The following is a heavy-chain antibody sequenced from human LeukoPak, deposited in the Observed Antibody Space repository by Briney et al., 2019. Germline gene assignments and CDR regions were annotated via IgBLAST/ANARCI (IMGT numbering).Heavy chain of an antibody. D-gene: IGHD3-10*01. CDR2: INYSGST. J-gene: IGHJ4*02. CDR3: ASFYGSGSSPFDY. V-gene: IGHV4-59*08. CDR1: GGSISSYY. Sequence: SETLSLTCTVSGGSISSYYWSWIRQPPGKGLEWIGYINYSGSTNYNPSPKSRVTISVDTSKNQFSLKLSSVTAADTAVYYCASFYGSGSSPFDYWGQGTLVTVSS.